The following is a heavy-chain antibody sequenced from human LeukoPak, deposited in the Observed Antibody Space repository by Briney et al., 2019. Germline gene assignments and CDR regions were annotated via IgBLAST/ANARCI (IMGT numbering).Heavy chain of an antibody. CDR3: AKDAGSGHFDY. Sequence: SETLSLTCTVSGGSISSYYWNWIRQPPGKGLEWIAYIYYSGRTKYNPSLQSRVTISVDTSKNQFSLQLSSVSAADTAVYYCAKDAGSGHFDYWGQGTLATVSS. CDR1: GGSISSYY. J-gene: IGHJ4*02. D-gene: IGHD2-15*01. CDR2: IYYSGRT. V-gene: IGHV4-59*01.